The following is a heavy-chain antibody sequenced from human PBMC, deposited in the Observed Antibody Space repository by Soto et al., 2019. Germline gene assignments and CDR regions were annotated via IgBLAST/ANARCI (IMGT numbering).Heavy chain of an antibody. Sequence: SETLSLTCAVYGGSFSGYYWSWIRQPPGKGLEWIGEINHSGSTNYNPSLKSRVTISVDTSKNQFSLKLSSVTAADTAVYYCARGRGAAAGTRWWEYYYYGMDVWGQGTTVTVS. CDR2: INHSGST. V-gene: IGHV4-34*01. D-gene: IGHD6-13*01. CDR3: ARGRGAAAGTRWWEYYYYGMDV. J-gene: IGHJ6*02. CDR1: GGSFSGYY.